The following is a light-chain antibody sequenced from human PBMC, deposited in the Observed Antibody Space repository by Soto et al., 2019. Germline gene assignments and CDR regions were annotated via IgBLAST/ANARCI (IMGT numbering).Light chain of an antibody. V-gene: IGKV3-20*01. CDR1: QSVSSNY. CDR2: GVS. CDR3: QQYLTSPLT. Sequence: EVVLTQSPGTLSLSPGESATLSCRASQSVSSNYLAWYQQKPGQAPRLLIYGVSTRATGIPDRFSGSGSGTDFSLSISRLEPEDCALYYCQQYLTSPLTFGGGTKVEL. J-gene: IGKJ4*01.